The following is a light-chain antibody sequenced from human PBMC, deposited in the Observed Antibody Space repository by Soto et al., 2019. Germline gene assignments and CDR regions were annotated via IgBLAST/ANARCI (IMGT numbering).Light chain of an antibody. V-gene: IGLV2-14*01. J-gene: IGLJ1*01. CDR2: DVT. CDR1: SIDVGGYNY. CDR3: RSYSSTSTLYV. Sequence: QPALTQPASVSGSPGQSITISCTGTSIDVGGYNYVSWYQQHPDKAPKLMIYDVTNRPSGVSNRFSGSKSGNTASLTISGLQAEDEADYFCRSYSSTSTLYVFGTGTKLTVL.